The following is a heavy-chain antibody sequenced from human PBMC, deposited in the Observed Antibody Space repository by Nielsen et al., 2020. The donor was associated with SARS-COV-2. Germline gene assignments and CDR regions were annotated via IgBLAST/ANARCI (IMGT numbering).Heavy chain of an antibody. V-gene: IGHV3-23*01. CDR3: ASGNYYDSSGYYSRYYYFDY. CDR2: ISGGGGST. J-gene: IGHJ4*02. D-gene: IGHD3-22*01. Sequence: VRQAPGKGLEWVSAISGGGGSTYYADSVKGRFTISRDNAKNSLYLQMNSLRAEDTAVYYCASGNYYDSSGYYSRYYYFDYWGQGTLVTVSS.